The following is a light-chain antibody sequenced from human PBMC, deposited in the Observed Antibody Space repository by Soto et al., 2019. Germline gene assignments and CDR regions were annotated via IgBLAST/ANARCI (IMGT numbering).Light chain of an antibody. CDR3: QKYGGAPST. V-gene: IGKV3-20*01. CDR1: QSVTRNY. J-gene: IGKJ5*01. Sequence: GLTQSPGTLSLSPGERATLCCRASQSVTRNYLAWYQHKSGKAPRLLIYGASSRATGIPDRFSGTGSGTDFTLTISRLEPEDFAVYYCQKYGGAPSTFGQGTRLEIK. CDR2: GAS.